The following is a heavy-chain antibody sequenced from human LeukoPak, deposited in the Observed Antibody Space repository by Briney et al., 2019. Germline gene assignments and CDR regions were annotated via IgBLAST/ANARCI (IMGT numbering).Heavy chain of an antibody. CDR2: ITSSSSYI. CDR1: GFTFSSYS. D-gene: IGHD5-12*01. V-gene: IGHV3-21*01. Sequence: GGSLRLSCAASGFTFSSYSMNWVRQAPGKGLEWVSSITSSSSYIHYADSVKGRFTISRDNAKNSLYLQMNSLRAEDTAVYYCARGSFRVVATIDYWGQGTLVTVSS. CDR3: ARGSFRVVATIDY. J-gene: IGHJ4*02.